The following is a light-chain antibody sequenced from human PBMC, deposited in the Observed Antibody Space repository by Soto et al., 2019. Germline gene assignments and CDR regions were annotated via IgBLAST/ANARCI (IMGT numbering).Light chain of an antibody. Sequence: QSVLTQPPSVCGAPGQRVTISCTGSRSNIGAAYDAHWYQHLPGAAPKLLIYGNSNRPSGVPDRFSGSKSGTSASLAITGLQAEDEADYYCQSYDSSLSIYVFGSGTKVTVL. J-gene: IGLJ1*01. CDR2: GNS. CDR1: RSNIGAAYD. V-gene: IGLV1-40*01. CDR3: QSYDSSLSIYV.